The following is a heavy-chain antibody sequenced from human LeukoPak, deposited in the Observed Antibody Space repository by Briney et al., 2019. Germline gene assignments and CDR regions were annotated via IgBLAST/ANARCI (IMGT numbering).Heavy chain of an antibody. V-gene: IGHV3-21*01. Sequence: PGGSLRLSCAASGFTFSSYSMSWVRQAPGKGLEWVSSISSSSSYIYYADSVKGRFTISRDNAKNSLYLQMNSLRAEDTAVYYCARGAYYYDSSGPAGYYYYMDVWGKGTTVTVSS. CDR2: ISSSSSYI. CDR1: GFTFSSYS. J-gene: IGHJ6*03. D-gene: IGHD3-22*01. CDR3: ARGAYYYDSSGPAGYYYYMDV.